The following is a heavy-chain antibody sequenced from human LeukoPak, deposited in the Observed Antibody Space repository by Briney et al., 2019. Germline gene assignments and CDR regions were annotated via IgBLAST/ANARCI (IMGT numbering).Heavy chain of an antibody. CDR1: GDSINNYY. CDR2: INYSGST. Sequence: PSETVSLTCTVSGDSINNYYWSWIRQPPGKGLEWIGNINYSGSTNSNPSLKSRATISVDMSRKHFFLDLSSVTAADTAVYYCARAVHYSGTSDQYTGGWYYFDFWGQGTLVTVSS. J-gene: IGHJ4*02. D-gene: IGHD3-10*01. V-gene: IGHV4-59*01. CDR3: ARAVHYSGTSDQYTGGWYYFDF.